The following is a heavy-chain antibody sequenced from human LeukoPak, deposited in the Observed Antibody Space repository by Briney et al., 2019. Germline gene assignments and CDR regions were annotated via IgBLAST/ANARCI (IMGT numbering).Heavy chain of an antibody. CDR2: IYYTGNT. CDR3: ARDRLGDYDKDYYYYYYMDV. CDR1: GDSISSNTFY. D-gene: IGHD4-17*01. Sequence: SETLSLTCTVSGDSISSNTFYWGWIRQPPGKGLEWIGSIYYTGNTYHNPSLKSRVTMSVDTSKNQFSLKLSSVTAADTAVYYCARDRLGDYDKDYYYYYYMDVWGKGTTVTISS. J-gene: IGHJ6*03. V-gene: IGHV4-39*07.